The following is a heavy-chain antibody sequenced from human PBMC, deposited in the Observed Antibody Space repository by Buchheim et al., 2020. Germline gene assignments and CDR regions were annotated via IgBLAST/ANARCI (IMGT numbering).Heavy chain of an antibody. D-gene: IGHD5-12*01. J-gene: IGHJ4*02. CDR1: GFTFSDFA. Sequence: EVHLLESGGGLVQPGGSLRLSCVASGFTFSDFAMSWVRQAPGKGLEWVSSISASGGATYYADSVKGRFTISRDNSENTLFLQMNSLRAEDTALYYCARDPIVATITWFFFDVWGQGTL. CDR3: ARDPIVATITWFFFDV. V-gene: IGHV3-23*01. CDR2: ISASGGAT.